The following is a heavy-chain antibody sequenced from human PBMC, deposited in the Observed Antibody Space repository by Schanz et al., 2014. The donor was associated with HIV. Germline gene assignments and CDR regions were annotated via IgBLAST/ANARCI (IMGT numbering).Heavy chain of an antibody. CDR1: GGSFSVYS. V-gene: IGHV4-34*01. J-gene: IGHJ4*02. CDR2: INHSGST. CDR3: ARTPYYFDY. Sequence: QVQLQQWGSGLLKPSETLSLTCAVYGGSFSVYSWSWIRQPPGKGLQWIGEINHSGSTNYNPSLKSRVTISVDTSKNQFSLRLNSVTAADTAVYYCARTPYYFDYWGQGTLVTVFS.